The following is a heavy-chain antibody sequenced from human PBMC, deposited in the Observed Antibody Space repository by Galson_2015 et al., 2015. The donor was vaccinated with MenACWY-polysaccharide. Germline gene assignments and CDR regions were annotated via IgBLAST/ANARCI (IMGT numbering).Heavy chain of an antibody. V-gene: IGHV3-7*01. J-gene: IGHJ6*02. CDR1: GFKFSNYW. CDR2: IKKDGSEK. CDR3: ARGHYGMDV. Sequence: SLRLSCAASGFKFSNYWMTWVRQAPGKGLEWVANIKKDGSEKHYVDPVKGRFTISRDNALYLQMNSLRAEDTAVYFCARGHYGMDVWGQGTTVTVSS.